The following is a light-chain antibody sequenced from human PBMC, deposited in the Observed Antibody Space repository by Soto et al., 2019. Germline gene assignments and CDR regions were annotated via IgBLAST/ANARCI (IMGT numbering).Light chain of an antibody. CDR1: QSLSVY. CDR2: DAS. V-gene: IGKV3-11*01. J-gene: IGKJ4*01. CDR3: QQRRDWPLT. Sequence: PGERATLSCRASQSLSVYLAWYQQKPGQAPRLLISDASNRATGIPARFSGSGSGTDFTLTISSLEPEDFALYYCQQRRDWPLTFGGGTKVEI.